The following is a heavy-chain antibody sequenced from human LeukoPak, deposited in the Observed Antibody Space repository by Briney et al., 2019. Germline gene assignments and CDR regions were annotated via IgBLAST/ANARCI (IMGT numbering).Heavy chain of an antibody. V-gene: IGHV3-7*05. D-gene: IGHD3-22*01. Sequence: GGSLRLSCAASGFTFSSYWMSWVRQVPGKGLEWVANIDQGGSEKYYVDSVKGRFTISRDNAKNSLYLQMNSLKTEDTAVYYCTRSPYCYDSSGYYWGQGTLVTVSS. CDR3: TRSPYCYDSSGYY. CDR1: GFTFSSYW. CDR2: IDQGGSEK. J-gene: IGHJ4*02.